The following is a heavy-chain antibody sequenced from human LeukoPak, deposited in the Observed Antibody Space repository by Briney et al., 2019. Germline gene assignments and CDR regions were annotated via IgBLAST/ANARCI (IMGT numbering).Heavy chain of an antibody. CDR2: INWNGGST. D-gene: IGHD3-9*01. CDR1: GFTFDDYG. J-gene: IGHJ4*02. V-gene: IGHV3-20*04. Sequence: GGSLRLSCAASGFTFDDYGMSWVRQAPGKGLEWVSGINWNGGSTGYADSVKGRFTISRDNAKNTLYLQMNSLRAEDTAVYYCARVDILTGPDYWGQGTLVTVSS. CDR3: ARVDILTGPDY.